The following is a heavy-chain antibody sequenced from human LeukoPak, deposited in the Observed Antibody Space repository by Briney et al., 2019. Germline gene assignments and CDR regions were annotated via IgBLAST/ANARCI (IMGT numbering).Heavy chain of an antibody. CDR1: GGSFSGYY. CDR3: ARGALSQSYYHYMDV. V-gene: IGHV4-34*01. Sequence: SETLSLTCAVYGGSFSGYYWSWIRQPPGKGLEWIGEINHSGSTNYNPSLKSRVTISVDTSKNQFSLKLSSVTAADTAVYYCARGALSQSYYHYMDVWGKGTTVTVSS. D-gene: IGHD3-9*01. J-gene: IGHJ6*03. CDR2: INHSGST.